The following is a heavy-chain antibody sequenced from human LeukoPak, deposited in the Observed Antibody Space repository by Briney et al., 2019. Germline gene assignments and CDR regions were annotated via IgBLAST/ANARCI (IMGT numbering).Heavy chain of an antibody. CDR3: ARSIAVAGSGFDY. V-gene: IGHV3-21*01. J-gene: IGHJ4*02. D-gene: IGHD6-19*01. Sequence: GGSLRLSCAPSGFTFSSYSMTWVRQPPGKGRKWVSSISSSSSYIYYADSVKGRFTISRDNAKNSLYLQMNSLRAEDTAVYYCARSIAVAGSGFDYWGQGTLVTVSS. CDR2: ISSSSSYI. CDR1: GFTFSSYS.